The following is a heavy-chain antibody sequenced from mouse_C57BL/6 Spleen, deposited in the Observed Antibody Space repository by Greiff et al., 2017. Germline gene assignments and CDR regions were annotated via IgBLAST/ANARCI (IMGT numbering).Heavy chain of an antibody. CDR1: GYAFSSYW. J-gene: IGHJ4*01. CDR3: ARPLIYDGYYYAMDY. V-gene: IGHV1-80*01. CDR2: IYPGDGDT. Sequence: VQLQQSGAELVKPGASVKISCKASGYAFSSYWMNWVKQRPGKGLEWIGQIYPGDGDTNYNGKFKGKATLTADKSSSTAYMQLSSLTSEDSAVYFCARPLIYDGYYYAMDYWGQGTSVTVSS. D-gene: IGHD2-3*01.